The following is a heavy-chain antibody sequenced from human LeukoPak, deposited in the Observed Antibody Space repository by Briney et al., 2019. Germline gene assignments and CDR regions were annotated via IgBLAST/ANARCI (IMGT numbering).Heavy chain of an antibody. J-gene: IGHJ6*02. CDR1: GFTLSTYE. V-gene: IGHV3-48*03. CDR2: IGRYGVTT. CDR3: ATLSDRNFYYSYGLDD. Sequence: GGSLRLSCAASGFTLSTYEMNWVRQAPGKGLEWVAYIGRYGVTTYCADSVKGRLTISGDNAKNSLNRQMNSLRAEDTAVYYCATLSDRNFYYSYGLDDWGQGTTVTVS.